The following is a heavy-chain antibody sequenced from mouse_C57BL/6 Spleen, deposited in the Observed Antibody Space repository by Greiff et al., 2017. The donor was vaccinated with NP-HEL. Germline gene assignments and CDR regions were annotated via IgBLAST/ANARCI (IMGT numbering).Heavy chain of an antibody. J-gene: IGHJ4*01. D-gene: IGHD1-1*01. Sequence: QVQLKQSGPGLVQPSQSLSITCTVSGFSLTSYGVHWVRQSPGKGLEWLGVIWRGGSTDYNAAFMSRLSITKDNSKSQVFLKMNSLQADDTAIYYCAIHYYGSSYGYAMDYWGQGTSVTVSS. CDR3: AIHYYGSSYGYAMDY. CDR2: IWRGGST. CDR1: GFSLTSYG. V-gene: IGHV2-5*01.